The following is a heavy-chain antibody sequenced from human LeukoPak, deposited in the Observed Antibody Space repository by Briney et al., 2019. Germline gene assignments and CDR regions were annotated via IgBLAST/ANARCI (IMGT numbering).Heavy chain of an antibody. CDR1: GGTFSSYA. Sequence: GASVKLFCKASGGTFSSYAISWVRQAPGQGLEWMGGIIPIFGTANYAQKFQGRVTITADESTSTAYMELSSLRSEDTAVYYCARGRKNYDFPNWGQGTLVTVSS. J-gene: IGHJ4*02. V-gene: IGHV1-69*13. CDR3: ARGRKNYDFPN. CDR2: IIPIFGTA. D-gene: IGHD3-3*01.